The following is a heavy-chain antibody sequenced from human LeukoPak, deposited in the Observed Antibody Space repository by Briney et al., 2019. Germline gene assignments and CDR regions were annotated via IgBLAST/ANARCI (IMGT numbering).Heavy chain of an antibody. D-gene: IGHD3-10*01. V-gene: IGHV3-7*03. CDR1: GFTFSSYW. Sequence: GGSLRLCCAASGFTFSSYWMSWVRQAPGKGLEWVANIKQDGSEKYYVDSVKGRFTISRDNAKNSLYLQMNSLRAEDTAVYYCARAYYYGSGSYYKLFDYWGQGTLVTVSS. J-gene: IGHJ4*02. CDR2: IKQDGSEK. CDR3: ARAYYYGSGSYYKLFDY.